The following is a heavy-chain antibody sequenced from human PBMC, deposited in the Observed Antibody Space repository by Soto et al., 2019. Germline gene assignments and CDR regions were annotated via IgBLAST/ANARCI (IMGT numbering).Heavy chain of an antibody. CDR1: GGTFSSYA. CDR3: ARDASIAVAGNYDY. D-gene: IGHD6-19*01. V-gene: IGHV1-69*13. Sequence: SVKVSCKASGGTFSSYAISWVRQAPGQGLEWMGGIIPIFGTANYAQKFQGRVTITADESTSTAYMELSSLRSEDTAVYYCARDASIAVAGNYDYWGQGTLVTVSS. J-gene: IGHJ4*02. CDR2: IIPIFGTA.